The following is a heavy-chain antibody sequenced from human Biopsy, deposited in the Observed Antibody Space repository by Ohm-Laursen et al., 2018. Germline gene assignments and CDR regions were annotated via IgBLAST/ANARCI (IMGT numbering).Heavy chain of an antibody. CDR1: GFAFNLYE. CDR2: IYGGGNPV. D-gene: IGHD1-26*01. Sequence: SLRLSCVASGFAFNLYEMNWVRQAPGKGMEWISYIYGGGNPVSYADSVKGRFTISRDNAHNSLYLHMNSLRAEDTAVYYCARLNSGTYDASDLWGQGTMVIVSS. CDR3: ARLNSGTYDASDL. J-gene: IGHJ3*01. V-gene: IGHV3-48*03.